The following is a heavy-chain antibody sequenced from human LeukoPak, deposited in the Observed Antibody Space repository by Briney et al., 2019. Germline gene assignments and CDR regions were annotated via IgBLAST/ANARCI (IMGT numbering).Heavy chain of an antibody. CDR2: IKQDGSEK. J-gene: IGHJ4*02. Sequence: GGSQRLSCAASGFTFSSYWMSWIRQAPGKGLEWVANIKQDGSEKYYVDSVKGRFTISRDNAKNSLYLQMNSLRGEDTAVYYCVYSGDYEKRYWGQGTLVTVSS. D-gene: IGHD4-17*01. CDR1: GFTFSSYW. CDR3: VYSGDYEKRY. V-gene: IGHV3-7*01.